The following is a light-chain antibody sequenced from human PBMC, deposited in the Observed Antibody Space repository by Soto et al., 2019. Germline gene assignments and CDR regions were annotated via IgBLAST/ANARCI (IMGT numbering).Light chain of an antibody. CDR1: QSVSSS. Sequence: EIVLTQSPATLSVSLGETATLSCRASQSVSSSLAWYQHTPGRAPRLLIYGASTRATGIPTRFSGSGSGAEFTLTISSLQSEDFAVYYCQHYVNWPLTFGGGTKVDIK. CDR2: GAS. J-gene: IGKJ4*01. CDR3: QHYVNWPLT. V-gene: IGKV3-15*01.